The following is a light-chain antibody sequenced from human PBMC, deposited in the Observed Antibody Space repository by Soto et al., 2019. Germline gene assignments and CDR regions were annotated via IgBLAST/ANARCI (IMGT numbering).Light chain of an antibody. CDR2: EVT. CDR3: SSYAGSNEYV. J-gene: IGLJ1*01. CDR1: SSDVGSYNY. V-gene: IGLV2-8*01. Sequence: QSALTQPPSASGSPGQSVTISCTGTSSDVGSYNYVSWYQQHPGKAPKLMIYEVTKWPSGVPDRFSGSKSGNTASLTVSGLQAEDEADYYCSSYAGSNEYVFGTGTKLTVL.